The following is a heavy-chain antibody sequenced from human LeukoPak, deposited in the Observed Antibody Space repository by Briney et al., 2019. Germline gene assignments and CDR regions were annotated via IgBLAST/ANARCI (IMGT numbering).Heavy chain of an antibody. Sequence: GGSLRLSCAASGLTLSSYGMNWVRQAPGKGLEWVSGIRGRGGGTYYADSVKGRFTVSRDNSKNTLCLQKNSLRVEDTAVYFCAEARGHSCGIWGQGTMVTVSS. CDR1: GLTLSSYG. J-gene: IGHJ3*02. CDR2: IRGRGGGT. V-gene: IGHV3-23*01. D-gene: IGHD1-26*01. CDR3: AEARGHSCGI.